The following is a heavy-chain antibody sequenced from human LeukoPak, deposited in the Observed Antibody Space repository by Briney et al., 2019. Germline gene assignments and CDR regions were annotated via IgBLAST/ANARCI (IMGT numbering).Heavy chain of an antibody. D-gene: IGHD3-22*01. J-gene: IGHJ4*02. CDR3: EGTYYYDSSDDY. CDR2: ISGSRTST. CDR1: GFTFRSYA. V-gene: IGHV3-23*01. Sequence: GGSLRLSCAASGFTFRSYAMRWVRQAPAKGVEWVLAISGSRTSTYYAASVKGRFTISRDNSKNTLYLQMNSLRAEDTAVYYCEGTYYYDSSDDYWGQGALVTVSS.